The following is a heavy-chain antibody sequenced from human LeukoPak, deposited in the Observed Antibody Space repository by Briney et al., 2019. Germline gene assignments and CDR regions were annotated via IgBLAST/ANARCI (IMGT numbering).Heavy chain of an antibody. J-gene: IGHJ6*03. Sequence: PSETLSLTCAVYGGSFSGYSWTWIRQPPGKGLEWIGEINHSGSTNYNPSLKSRVTISVDTSKNQFSLKLSSVTAADTAVYYCARKARGITMVRGVIYYYYYMDVWGKGTTVTVSS. CDR1: GGSFSGYS. CDR3: ARKARGITMVRGVIYYYYYMDV. CDR2: INHSGST. V-gene: IGHV4-34*01. D-gene: IGHD3-10*01.